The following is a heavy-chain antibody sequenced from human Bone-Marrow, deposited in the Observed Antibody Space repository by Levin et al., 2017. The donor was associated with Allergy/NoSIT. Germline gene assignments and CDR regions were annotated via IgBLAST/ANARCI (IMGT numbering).Heavy chain of an antibody. CDR2: VRRKVNGSTT. Sequence: PSGGSLRLSCVASGFTFSDHYMDWVRQAPGKGLEWIGRVRRKVNGSTTEYAASVKGRFTISRDDSRKSVYVQMNSLKTEDTAVYYCARVRNGHFVLDRWGQGTLVTVSS. V-gene: IGHV3-72*01. J-gene: IGHJ5*02. CDR1: GFTFSDHY. CDR3: ARVRNGHFVLDR. D-gene: IGHD3-3*02.